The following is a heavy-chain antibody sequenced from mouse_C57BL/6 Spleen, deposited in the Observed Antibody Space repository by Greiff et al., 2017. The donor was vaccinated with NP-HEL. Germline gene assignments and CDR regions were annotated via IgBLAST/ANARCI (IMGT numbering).Heavy chain of an antibody. J-gene: IGHJ4*01. D-gene: IGHD3-2*02. CDR2: IYPGDGDT. V-gene: IGHV1-82*01. CDR1: GYAFSSSW. Sequence: QVQLQQSGPELVKPGASVKISCKASGYAFSSSWMNWVKQRPGKGLEWIGRIYPGDGDTNYTGTFKGKATLTADKSSSTAYMQLSSLTSEDSAVYFCALDSSAYYAMDYWGQGTSVTVSS. CDR3: ALDSSAYYAMDY.